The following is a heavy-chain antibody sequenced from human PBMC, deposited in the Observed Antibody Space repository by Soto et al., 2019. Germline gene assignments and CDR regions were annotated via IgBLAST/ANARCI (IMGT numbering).Heavy chain of an antibody. J-gene: IGHJ4*02. Sequence: QVQLVESGGGVVQPGRSLRLSCAASGFIFSTYGMHWVRQAPGKGLEWLSVISYDGNNKYYADSVKGRFTISRDNSKNTLWLQMDSLRTEDTAGYYCAKDLLLTTITTVGDWGQGTLVTVSS. CDR3: AKDLLLTTITTVGD. D-gene: IGHD4-17*01. CDR2: ISYDGNNK. CDR1: GFIFSTYG. V-gene: IGHV3-30*18.